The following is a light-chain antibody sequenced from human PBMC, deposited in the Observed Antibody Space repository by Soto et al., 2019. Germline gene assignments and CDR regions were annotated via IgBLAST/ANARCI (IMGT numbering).Light chain of an antibody. CDR1: QSVSSSY. V-gene: IGKV3-20*01. CDR3: KQYNNWPPWT. Sequence: EIVLTQSPGTLSLSPGERATLSCRASQSVSSSYLAWYQQKPGQAPRLLIYGASSRATGIPDRFSGSGSGTDFTLTISRLEPEDFAVYYCKQYNNWPPWTFGPGTKVDIK. CDR2: GAS. J-gene: IGKJ1*01.